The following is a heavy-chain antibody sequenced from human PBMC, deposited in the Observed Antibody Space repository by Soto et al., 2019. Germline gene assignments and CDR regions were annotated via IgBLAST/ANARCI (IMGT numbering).Heavy chain of an antibody. J-gene: IGHJ4*02. V-gene: IGHV4-59*01. CDR1: GGSMLSYY. CDR3: ARGGRGYSFYDSQLDY. Sequence: SETLSLTCTVPGGSMLSYYWSWIRQPPGRGLEWIGFIYYAGSTKYNPSLNSRVTISVDTSNNQFFLKLSSVAAADTAVYFFARGGRGYSFYDSQLDYWGQRTLVNVSS. CDR2: IYYAGST. D-gene: IGHD3-3*01.